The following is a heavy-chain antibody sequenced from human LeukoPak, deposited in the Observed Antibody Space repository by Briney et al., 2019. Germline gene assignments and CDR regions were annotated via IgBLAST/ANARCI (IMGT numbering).Heavy chain of an antibody. D-gene: IGHD2-2*02. J-gene: IGHJ5*02. Sequence: ASVKVSCMASGYTFTSYYMHWVRQAPGQGLEWMGIINPSGGSTSYAQKFQGRVTMTRDTSTSTVYMELSSLRSEDTAVYYCARDPDCSSTSCYTAPHNWFDPWGQGTLVTVSS. CDR1: GYTFTSYY. CDR3: ARDPDCSSTSCYTAPHNWFDP. CDR2: INPSGGST. V-gene: IGHV1-46*01.